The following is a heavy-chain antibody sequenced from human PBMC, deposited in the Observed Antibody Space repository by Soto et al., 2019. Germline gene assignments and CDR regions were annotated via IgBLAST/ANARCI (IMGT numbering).Heavy chain of an antibody. CDR2: ISSRSDI. J-gene: IGHJ6*02. D-gene: IGHD2-2*02. V-gene: IGHV3-21*01. CDR1: GFTFSTYS. Sequence: GGSLRLSCVGSGFTFSTYSINWVRQAPGKGLEWVSSISSRSDIYYADSVKGRFTISRDNAKNSVSLQMNSLRTEDTAVYYCAREYTAWPLAYGLDVWGQGTTVTVSS. CDR3: AREYTAWPLAYGLDV.